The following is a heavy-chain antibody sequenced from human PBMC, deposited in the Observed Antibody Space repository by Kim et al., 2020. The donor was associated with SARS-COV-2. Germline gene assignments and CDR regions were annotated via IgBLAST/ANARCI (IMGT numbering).Heavy chain of an antibody. D-gene: IGHD3-22*01. CDR3: ARDYYDSSGYWGGDY. J-gene: IGHJ4*02. V-gene: IGHV1-2*02. Sequence: QKFQGRVTMTRDTSISTAYMELSRLRSDDTAVYYCARDYYDSSGYWGGDYWGQGTLVTVSS.